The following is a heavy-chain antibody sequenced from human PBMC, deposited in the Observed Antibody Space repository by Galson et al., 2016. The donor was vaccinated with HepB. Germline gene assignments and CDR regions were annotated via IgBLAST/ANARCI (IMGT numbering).Heavy chain of an antibody. J-gene: IGHJ6*02. V-gene: IGHV3-23*01. D-gene: IGHD1-7*01. Sequence: SLRLSCAASGFTFGDYAMSWFRQAPGKGLEWVSAISHNGGATYYADSVKGRFTISRDSSENTLYLQMNSLRAEDTALYYCAKVKTGTTGAMDVWGQGTTVTVSS. CDR3: AKVKTGTTGAMDV. CDR2: ISHNGGAT. CDR1: GFTFGDYA.